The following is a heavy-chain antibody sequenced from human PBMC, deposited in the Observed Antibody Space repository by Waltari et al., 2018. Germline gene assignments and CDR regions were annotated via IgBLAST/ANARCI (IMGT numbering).Heavy chain of an antibody. CDR2: INHSGST. V-gene: IGHV4-34*01. CDR1: GGSFSGYY. D-gene: IGHD3-10*01. Sequence: QVQLQQWGAGLLKPSETLSLTCAVYGGSFSGYYWSWIRQPPGKGLEWIGEINHSGSTNSNPSLKSRVTISVDTSKNQFPLKLSSVTAADTAVYYCARGRNIRSLWFGEYMNWGQGTLVTVSS. J-gene: IGHJ4*02. CDR3: ARGRNIRSLWFGEYMN.